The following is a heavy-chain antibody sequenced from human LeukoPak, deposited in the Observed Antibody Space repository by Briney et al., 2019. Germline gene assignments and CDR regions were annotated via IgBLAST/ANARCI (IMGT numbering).Heavy chain of an antibody. D-gene: IGHD3-10*01. V-gene: IGHV4-34*01. J-gene: IGHJ4*02. CDR1: GGSFSGYY. Sequence: SETLSLTSAVYGGSFSGYYWSWIRQPPGKGLEWIGEINHSGSTNYNPSLKSRVTISVDTSKNQFSLKLNSATAADTAVYYCARGSVRGVPLCDYWGQGTLVTVSS. CDR3: ARGSVRGVPLCDY. CDR2: INHSGST.